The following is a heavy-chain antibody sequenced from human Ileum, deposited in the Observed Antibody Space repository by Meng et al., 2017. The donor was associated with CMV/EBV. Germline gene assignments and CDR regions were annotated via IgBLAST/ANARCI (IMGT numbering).Heavy chain of an antibody. CDR3: ASHAYGMAKG. CDR2: ILGSGDVT. J-gene: IGHJ4*02. CDR1: GFMFSNYD. Sequence: LLGSVGAVVQPGGSLRLPWVASGFMFSNYDMTWVRQAPGKGLEWVSGILGSGDVTFYADSVKGRFSTSRDNSRNMVFLQMDSLTVDDAAIYYCASHAYGMAKGWGQGALVTVSS. D-gene: IGHD4-17*01. V-gene: IGHV3-23*01.